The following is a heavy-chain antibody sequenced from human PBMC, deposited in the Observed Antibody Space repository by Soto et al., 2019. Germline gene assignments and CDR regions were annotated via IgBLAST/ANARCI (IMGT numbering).Heavy chain of an antibody. V-gene: IGHV4-31*02. J-gene: IGHJ3*02. Sequence: LTWIRQHPGKGLEWIGYIYYSGNTYYNPSLKSRVTISVDTSTNQFSLRLGSVTAADTAVYYCARSHCTNGVCFRSNDAFDIWGQGTMVTVSS. CDR3: ARSHCTNGVCFRSNDAFDI. D-gene: IGHD2-8*01. CDR2: IYYSGNT.